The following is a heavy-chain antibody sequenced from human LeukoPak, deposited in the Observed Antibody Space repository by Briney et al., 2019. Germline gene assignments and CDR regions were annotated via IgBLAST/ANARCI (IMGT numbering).Heavy chain of an antibody. V-gene: IGHV3-72*01. CDR2: TRNNVDNYAT. D-gene: IGHD3-16*01. Sequence: GGSLRLSCAVSGFTFSDHFMDWVRQAPGKGLEWVGRTRNNVDNYATEYAASLKGRFTISRDDSKNSLYLQMSSLKTEDTAVYYCAVMLQGLPIWGQGTTVTVSS. J-gene: IGHJ6*02. CDR1: GFTFSDHF. CDR3: AVMLQGLPI.